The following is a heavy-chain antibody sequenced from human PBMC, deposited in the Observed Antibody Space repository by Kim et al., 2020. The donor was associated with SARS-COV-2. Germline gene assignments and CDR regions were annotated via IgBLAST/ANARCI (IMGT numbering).Heavy chain of an antibody. CDR2: LSSDGTNK. J-gene: IGHJ5*02. V-gene: IGHV3-30*04. D-gene: IGHD1-26*01. Sequence: GGSLRLSCAASGFTVSSYPMLWVRQAPGKGLEWVAVLSSDGTNKYYADSVKGRFTISRDNSKNTLYLQMNSLRAEDTAVYYCTRASLVGPTYWFDPWGQGTLVTVSS. CDR1: GFTVSSYP. CDR3: TRASLVGPTYWFDP.